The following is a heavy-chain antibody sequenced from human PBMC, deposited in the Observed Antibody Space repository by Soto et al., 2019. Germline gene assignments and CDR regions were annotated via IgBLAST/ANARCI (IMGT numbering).Heavy chain of an antibody. CDR2: IMYSGYS. CDR1: GDSLTNYY. D-gene: IGHD3-10*01. CDR3: ARHGFGPLHGLVDV. V-gene: IGHV4-59*08. J-gene: IGHJ6*02. Sequence: QVQLQESGPGLVKPSETLSLTCTVSGDSLTNYYCSWFRQPPGKGLEWIGYIMYSGYSAYNLSLNTRVTLSMDTSKPQFSLILEPVTATPTAVYYCARHGFGPLHGLVDVWGQGTTVIVSS.